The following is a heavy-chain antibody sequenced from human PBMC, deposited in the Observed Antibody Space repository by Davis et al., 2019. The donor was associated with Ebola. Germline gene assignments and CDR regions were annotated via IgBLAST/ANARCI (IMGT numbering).Heavy chain of an antibody. V-gene: IGHV3-74*01. D-gene: IGHD2-2*01. CDR1: GFTFSSYW. CDR3: ARDYVPYCSSTSCYGVDY. CDR2: INSDGSST. Sequence: GESLKISCAASGFTFSSYWMHWVRQAPGKGLVWVSRINSDGSSTSYADSVNGRFTISRDNANTTLYLQMNSLRAEDTAVYYCARDYVPYCSSTSCYGVDYWGQGTLVTVSS. J-gene: IGHJ4*02.